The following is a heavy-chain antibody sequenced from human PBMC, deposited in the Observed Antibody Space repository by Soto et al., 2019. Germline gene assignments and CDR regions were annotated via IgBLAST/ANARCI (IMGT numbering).Heavy chain of an antibody. CDR1: GDSISRSSYQ. CDR3: ARLGAYYQAMDS. J-gene: IGHJ1*01. V-gene: IGHV4-39*01. D-gene: IGHD3-22*01. Sequence: SETLSLTCTVSGDSISRSSYQWGWIRQPPGKGLEWIGSLYYSGNTYYNPSLKSRGIISVDTSRMHFSLTLISVTAADTAVYFCARLGAYYQAMDSWGQGTLVTVSS. CDR2: LYYSGNT.